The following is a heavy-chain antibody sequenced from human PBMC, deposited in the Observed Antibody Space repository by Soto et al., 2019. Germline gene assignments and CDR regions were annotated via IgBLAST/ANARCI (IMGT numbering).Heavy chain of an antibody. D-gene: IGHD2-8*02. CDR3: ARVFPLDCIGGVGDRNAYYFDY. Sequence: VQLQESGPGLVKPSQTLSLTCTVSGGPINSGGYYWSWIRQHPEKGLEWIGYIYYSGTTNYNPALQGRFAMSVEPAQNQFSLTLTSVTAADTAVYYCARVFPLDCIGGVGDRNAYYFDYWGQGTLVTVSS. CDR1: GGPINSGGYY. CDR2: IYYSGTT. J-gene: IGHJ4*02. V-gene: IGHV4-31*03.